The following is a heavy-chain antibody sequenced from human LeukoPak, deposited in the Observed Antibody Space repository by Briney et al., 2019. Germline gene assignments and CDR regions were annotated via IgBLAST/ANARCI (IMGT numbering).Heavy chain of an antibody. Sequence: ASVTVSCKASGYTFTSYGISWVRQAPGQGLEWMGWISAYNGNTNYAQKLQGRVTMTTDTSTSTAYMELRSLRSDDTAVYYCARDIIDIVVVPAADGPYNWFDPWGQGTLVTVSS. D-gene: IGHD2-2*01. CDR1: GYTFTSYG. CDR2: ISAYNGNT. CDR3: ARDIIDIVVVPAADGPYNWFDP. J-gene: IGHJ5*02. V-gene: IGHV1-18*01.